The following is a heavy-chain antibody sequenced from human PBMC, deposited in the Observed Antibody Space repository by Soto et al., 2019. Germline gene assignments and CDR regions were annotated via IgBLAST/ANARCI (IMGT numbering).Heavy chain of an antibody. CDR2: IYNSGS. V-gene: IGHV4-61*05. CDR3: AINADV. Sequence: SETLSLTCTVSGGSISSSSYFWGWIRQPPGKGLEWIAYIYNSGSSYNPSLKSRVAISVDTSKNQLSLKLSSVIAADSAVYYCAINADVWGQGTTVTVSS. J-gene: IGHJ6*02. CDR1: GGSISSSSYF.